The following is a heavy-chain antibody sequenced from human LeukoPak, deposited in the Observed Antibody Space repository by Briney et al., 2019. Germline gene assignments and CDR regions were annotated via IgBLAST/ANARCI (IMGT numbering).Heavy chain of an antibody. J-gene: IGHJ5*02. CDR2: NFHSGIA. V-gene: IGHV4-38-2*02. D-gene: IGHD3-10*01. Sequence: SETLSLTCTVSGYSISLGYYCAWIRQPPGKGLEWIGTNFHSGIADYNPSLMSRVSISVDTSKNQFSLNLTSVTAADTAVYYCARRFGPWGQGVLVTVSS. CDR1: GYSISLGYY. CDR3: ARRFGP.